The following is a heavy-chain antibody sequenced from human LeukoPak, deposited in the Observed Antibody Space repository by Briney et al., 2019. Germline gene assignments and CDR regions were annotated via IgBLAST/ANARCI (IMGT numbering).Heavy chain of an antibody. Sequence: GGSLRLSCAASGFTFSSYEMNWVRQAPGKGLEWVSYISSSGSTIYYADSVKGRFTISRDNAKNSLYLQMNSLRAEDTAVYYCARDGLLLRGWYFDLWGRGILVTVSS. CDR3: ARDGLLLRGWYFDL. J-gene: IGHJ2*01. CDR1: GFTFSSYE. CDR2: ISSSGSTI. D-gene: IGHD3-22*01. V-gene: IGHV3-48*03.